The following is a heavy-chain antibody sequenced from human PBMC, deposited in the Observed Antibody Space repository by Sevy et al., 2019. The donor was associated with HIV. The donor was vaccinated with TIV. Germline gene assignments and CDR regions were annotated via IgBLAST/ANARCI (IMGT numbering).Heavy chain of an antibody. D-gene: IGHD4-17*01. CDR2: IYYSGST. J-gene: IGHJ4*02. CDR1: GGSISSGGYY. CDR3: ARDPVAYGGISGLDY. Sequence: SETLSLTCTVSGGSISSGGYYWSWIRQHPGKGLEWIGYIYYSGSTYYNPSLKSRVTISVDTSKNQFSLKLSSVTAADTAVYYCARDPVAYGGISGLDYWGQGTLVTVSS. V-gene: IGHV4-31*03.